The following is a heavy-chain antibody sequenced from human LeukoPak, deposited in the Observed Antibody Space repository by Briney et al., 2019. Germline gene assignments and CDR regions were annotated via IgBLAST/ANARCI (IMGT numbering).Heavy chain of an antibody. J-gene: IGHJ6*02. CDR3: ARSWLWFPHYYYYYGMDV. CDR2: INHSGST. V-gene: IGHV4-34*01. Sequence: SETLSLTCAVYGGSFSGYYWSWIRQPPGKGLEWIGEINHSGSTNYNPPLKSRVTISVDTSKNQFSLKLSSVTAADTAVYYCARSWLWFPHYYYYYGMDVWGQGTTVTVSS. CDR1: GGSFSGYY. D-gene: IGHD5-18*01.